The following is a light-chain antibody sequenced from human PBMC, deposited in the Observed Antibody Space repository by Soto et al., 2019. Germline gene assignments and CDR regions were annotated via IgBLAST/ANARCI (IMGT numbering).Light chain of an antibody. CDR3: HQYGSLPWT. CDR1: QSVSSSY. V-gene: IGKV3-20*01. CDR2: GAS. J-gene: IGKJ1*01. Sequence: EIVLTQSPGTLSLSPGARATLSCRASQSVSSSYLAWYQHKPGQAPRLLFYGASTRATGIPDRFGVSGSGTDFTLTISRLEPEDFAVYYCHQYGSLPWTFGQGTKVDIK.